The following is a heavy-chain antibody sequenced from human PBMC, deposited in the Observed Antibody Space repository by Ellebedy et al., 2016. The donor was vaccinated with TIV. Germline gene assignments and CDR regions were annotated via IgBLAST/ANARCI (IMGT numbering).Heavy chain of an antibody. CDR3: ATDRPSRSGHYFAY. CDR1: GYTFTNHA. CDR2: INTDNANT. V-gene: IGHV1-3*04. J-gene: IGHJ4*02. D-gene: IGHD6-13*01. Sequence: AASVKVSCKASGYTFTNHAMHWVRQAPGQRLEWMGWINTDNANTRYSQKFQGRVTISRDTSASTAYMELSSLTSEDTALYYCATDRPSRSGHYFAYWGQGSLVTVSS.